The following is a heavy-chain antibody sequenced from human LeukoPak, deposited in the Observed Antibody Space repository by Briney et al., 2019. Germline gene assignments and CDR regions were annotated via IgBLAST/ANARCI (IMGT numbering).Heavy chain of an antibody. D-gene: IGHD5-24*01. CDR2: ISYDGSSK. CDR1: GFTFSTYA. CDR3: ARDNSVRDEAWWFNP. V-gene: IGHV3-30*04. Sequence: PGRSLRLSCAASGFTFSTYAMHWVRQAPGKGLEWVAVISYDGSSKYYADSVKGRFTISRDNSKNTLYLQMNSLRAEDTAVYYCARDNSVRDEAWWFNPWGQGTLVTVSS. J-gene: IGHJ5*02.